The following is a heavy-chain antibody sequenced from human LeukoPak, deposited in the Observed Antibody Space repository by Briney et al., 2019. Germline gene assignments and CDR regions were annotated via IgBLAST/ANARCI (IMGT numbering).Heavy chain of an antibody. CDR3: AGNYYDSSGHLDAFDI. D-gene: IGHD3-22*01. Sequence: GASVKVSCKASGYTFTSYDINWVRQATGQGLEWMGWMNPNSGNTGYAQKFQGRVTITRNTSIGTAYMELSSLRSEDTAVYYCAGNYYDSSGHLDAFDIWGQGTMVTVSS. CDR2: MNPNSGNT. V-gene: IGHV1-8*03. J-gene: IGHJ3*02. CDR1: GYTFTSYD.